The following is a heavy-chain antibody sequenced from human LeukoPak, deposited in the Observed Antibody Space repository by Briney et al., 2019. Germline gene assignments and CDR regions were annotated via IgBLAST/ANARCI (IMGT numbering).Heavy chain of an antibody. J-gene: IGHJ4*02. D-gene: IGHD4-4*01. Sequence: PGGSLRLSCAASGFTFDDYAMHWVRQAPGKGLEWVSGISWNSGSIGYADSVKGRFTISRDNAKNSLYLQMNSLRAEDTTLYYWAKDIRAGVTSVRRYYFDYWGQGTLVTVSS. CDR3: AKDIRAGVTSVRRYYFDY. V-gene: IGHV3-9*01. CDR1: GFTFDDYA. CDR2: ISWNSGSI.